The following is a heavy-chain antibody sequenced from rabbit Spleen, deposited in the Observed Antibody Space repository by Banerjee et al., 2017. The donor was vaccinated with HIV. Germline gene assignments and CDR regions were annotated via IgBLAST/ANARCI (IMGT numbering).Heavy chain of an antibody. Sequence: QEQLVESGGGLVKPEGSLKLSCTASGFSFSNKAVMCWVRQAPGKGLEWIACINAVTGKAVYASWAKGRFTISKTSSTVDLKVTSLTAADTATYFCARDKELDIWGYEFNLWGPGTLVTVS. D-gene: IGHD3-1*01. CDR3: ARDKELDIWGYEFNL. V-gene: IGHV1S45*01. J-gene: IGHJ4*01. CDR2: INAVTGKA. CDR1: GFSFSNKAV.